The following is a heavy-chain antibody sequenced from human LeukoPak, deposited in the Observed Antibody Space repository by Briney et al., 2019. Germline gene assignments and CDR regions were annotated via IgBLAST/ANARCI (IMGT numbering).Heavy chain of an antibody. CDR3: AELGITMIGGV. J-gene: IGHJ6*04. D-gene: IGHD3-10*02. Sequence: GGSLRLSCAASGFTFNTYTMNWARQAPGKGLEWLSSLDSSGAYIFYADSVKGRFIISRDNAKNSLYLQMNSLRVEDTAVYYCAELGITMIGGVWGKGTTVTISS. V-gene: IGHV3-21*06. CDR2: LDSSGAYI. CDR1: GFTFNTYT.